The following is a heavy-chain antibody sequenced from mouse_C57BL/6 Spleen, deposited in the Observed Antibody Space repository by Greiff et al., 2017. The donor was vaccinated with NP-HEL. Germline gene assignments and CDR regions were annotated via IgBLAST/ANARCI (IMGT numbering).Heavy chain of an antibody. CDR3: TRDGYYGAMDY. Sequence: VQLQQSGAELVRPGASVTLSCKASGYTFTDYEMHWVKQTPVHGLEWIGAIDPETGGTAYNQKFKGKAILTADKSSSTAYMELRSLTSEDSAVYYCTRDGYYGAMDYWGQGTSVTVSS. V-gene: IGHV1-15*01. J-gene: IGHJ4*01. D-gene: IGHD2-3*01. CDR2: IDPETGGT. CDR1: GYTFTDYE.